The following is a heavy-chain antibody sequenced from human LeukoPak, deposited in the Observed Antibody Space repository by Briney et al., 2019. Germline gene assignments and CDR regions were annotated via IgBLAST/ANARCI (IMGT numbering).Heavy chain of an antibody. V-gene: IGHV3-21*01. CDR3: APGGCSGGSCYSS. D-gene: IGHD2-15*01. CDR1: GFTFSSYS. Sequence: TGGSLRLSCAASGFTFSSYSMNWVRQAPGKGLEWVSSISSSSSYIYYADSVKGRFTISRDNSKNTLYLQMNSLRAEDTAVYYCAPGGCSGGSCYSSWGQGTLVTVSS. J-gene: IGHJ4*02. CDR2: ISSSSSYI.